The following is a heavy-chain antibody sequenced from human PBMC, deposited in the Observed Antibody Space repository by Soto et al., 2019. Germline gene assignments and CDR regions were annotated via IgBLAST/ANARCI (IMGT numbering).Heavy chain of an antibody. CDR3: ARGSSPRGVATFYFDY. V-gene: IGHV4-34*01. J-gene: IGHJ4*02. Sequence: PSETLSLTCAVYGGSFXGYYWSWIRQPPGKGLEWIGEINHSGSTNYNPSLKSRVTISVDTSKNQFSLKLSSVTAADTAVYYCARGSSPRGVATFYFDYWGQGTLVTVSS. CDR1: GGSFXGYY. D-gene: IGHD5-12*01. CDR2: INHSGST.